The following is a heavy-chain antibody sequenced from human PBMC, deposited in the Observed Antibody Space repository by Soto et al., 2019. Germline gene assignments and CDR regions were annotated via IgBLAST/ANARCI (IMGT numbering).Heavy chain of an antibody. Sequence: SETLSLTCTVSGGSISSSSYYWGWIRQPPGKGLEWIGSIYYSGSTYYNPSLKSRVTISVDTSKNQFSLKLSSVTAADTAVYYCASHIAAAGQYYYYYMDVWGKGTTVTVSS. V-gene: IGHV4-39*01. CDR2: IYYSGST. J-gene: IGHJ6*03. CDR3: ASHIAAAGQYYYYYMDV. D-gene: IGHD6-13*01. CDR1: GGSISSSSYY.